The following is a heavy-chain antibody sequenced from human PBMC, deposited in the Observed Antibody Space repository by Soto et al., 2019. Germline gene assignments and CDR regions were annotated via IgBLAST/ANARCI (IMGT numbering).Heavy chain of an antibody. CDR2: INWNSDTI. D-gene: IGHD3-10*01. V-gene: IGHV3-9*01. J-gene: IGHJ4*02. Sequence: EVQLVESGGGSVQPGGSLRLSCVASGFRFDDYAMHWVRQRPGKGLEWVSGINWNSDTIGYDDSVKGRFIVSRDNAEGSLLLQMSILRAEDTAIYFCAMSNSNDLYYHFESWGQGTPVTVSS. CDR1: GFRFDDYA. CDR3: AMSNSNDLYYHFES.